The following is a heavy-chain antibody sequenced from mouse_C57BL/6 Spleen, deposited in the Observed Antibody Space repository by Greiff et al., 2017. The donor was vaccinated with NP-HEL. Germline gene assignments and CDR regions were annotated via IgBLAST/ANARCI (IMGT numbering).Heavy chain of an antibody. Sequence: QVQLQQSGAELVRPGASVKLSCKASGYTFTDYYINWVKQRPGQGLEWIARIYPGSGNTYYNEKFKGKATLTAEKSSSTAYMQLSSLTSEDSAVYFCARHEGGTRGFDYWGQGTTLTVSS. J-gene: IGHJ2*01. V-gene: IGHV1-76*01. CDR1: GYTFTDYY. CDR2: IYPGSGNT. CDR3: ARHEGGTRGFDY. D-gene: IGHD3-3*01.